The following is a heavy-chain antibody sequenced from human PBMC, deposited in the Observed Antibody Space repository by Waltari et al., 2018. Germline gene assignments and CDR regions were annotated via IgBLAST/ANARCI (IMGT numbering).Heavy chain of an antibody. D-gene: IGHD3-3*02. J-gene: IGHJ4*02. CDR1: GFTFNDHA. V-gene: IGHV3-23*01. CDR3: ARDWRRSLEFFDWLLFALDF. CDR2: IIYYGRTL. Sequence: QLLESGGGLVQPGGSLRLSCAASGFTFNDHALSWVRQAPGTGLWGSPCIIYYGRTLYSAGSVRDRFTISRDNSRNTLYLEMKSLRAEDTAVYYCARDWRRSLEFFDWLLFALDFWGQGTLVAVSS.